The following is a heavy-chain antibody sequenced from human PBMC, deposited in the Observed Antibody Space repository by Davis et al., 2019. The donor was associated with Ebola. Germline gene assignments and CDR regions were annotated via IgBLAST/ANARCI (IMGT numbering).Heavy chain of an antibody. V-gene: IGHV3-9*01. CDR3: AKDAYSSSWYSDY. CDR1: GFTFRTYA. J-gene: IGHJ4*02. Sequence: SLKISCAASGFTFRTYAVSWVRQAPGKGLEWVSGISWNSGSIGYADSVKGRFTISRDNAKNSLYLQMNSLRAEDTALYYCAKDAYSSSWYSDYWGQGTLVTVSS. CDR2: ISWNSGSI. D-gene: IGHD6-13*01.